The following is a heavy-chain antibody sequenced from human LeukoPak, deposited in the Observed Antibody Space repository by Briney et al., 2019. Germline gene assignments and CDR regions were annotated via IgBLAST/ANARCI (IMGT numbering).Heavy chain of an antibody. CDR2: IYYSGST. D-gene: IGHD2-2*01. Sequence: SETLSLTCTVSGGSISSGDYYWSWIRQPPGKDLEWIGYIYYSGSTYYNPSLKSRVTISVDTSKNQFSLKLSSVTAADTAVYYCARERVVVPAAMSYYYYYGMDVWGQGTTVTVSS. CDR1: GGSISSGDYY. CDR3: ARERVVVPAAMSYYYYYGMDV. J-gene: IGHJ6*02. V-gene: IGHV4-30-4*01.